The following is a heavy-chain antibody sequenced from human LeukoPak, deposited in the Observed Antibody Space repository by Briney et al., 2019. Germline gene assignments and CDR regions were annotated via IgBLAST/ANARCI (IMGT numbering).Heavy chain of an antibody. D-gene: IGHD6-13*01. CDR2: IIPIFGTA. CDR1: GGTFSSYA. J-gene: IGHJ3*02. V-gene: IGHV1-69*13. Sequence: ASVKVSCKASGGTFSSYAISWVRQAPGQGLEWMGGIIPIFGTANYAQKFQGRVTITADESTSTAYMELSSLRSEDTAVYYCARKLFIAAGGGPVGHDAFDIWGQGTMVTVSS. CDR3: ARKLFIAAGGGPVGHDAFDI.